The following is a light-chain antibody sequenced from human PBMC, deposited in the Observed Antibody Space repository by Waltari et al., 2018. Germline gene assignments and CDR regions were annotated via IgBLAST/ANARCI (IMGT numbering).Light chain of an antibody. V-gene: IGLV1-44*01. CDR1: SSNIGSNT. CDR2: RNN. Sequence: QSVLTQPPSASVTPGQRVTISCSGSSSNIGSNTVNWYQQLPVTAPKLRIYRNNQRPAAVPDRFAGSKSGTSASLAISGLQAEDETDYYCAAWDDSLNGWVFGGGTKLTVL. J-gene: IGLJ3*02. CDR3: AAWDDSLNGWV.